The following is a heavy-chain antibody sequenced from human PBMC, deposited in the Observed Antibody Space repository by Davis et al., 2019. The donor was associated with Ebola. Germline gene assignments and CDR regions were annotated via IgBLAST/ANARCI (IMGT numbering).Heavy chain of an antibody. J-gene: IGHJ6*02. CDR1: GFTVSSNY. CDR2: IYSGGST. CDR3: ARVRDFGDFYYSYGMDV. D-gene: IGHD4-17*01. Sequence: GESLKISCAASGFTVSSNYMSWVRQAPGKGLEWVSVIYSGGSTYYADSVKGRFTISRDNSKNTLSLQMNGLRAEDTAVYYCARVRDFGDFYYSYGMDVWGQGTTVTVSS. V-gene: IGHV3-66*01.